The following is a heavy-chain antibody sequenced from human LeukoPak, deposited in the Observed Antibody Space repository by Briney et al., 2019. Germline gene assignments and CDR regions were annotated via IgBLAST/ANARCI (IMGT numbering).Heavy chain of an antibody. CDR2: IYYSGST. J-gene: IGHJ4*02. D-gene: IGHD2-15*01. Sequence: SQTLSLTCTVSGGSISSGGYYWSWIRQHPGKGLEWIGYIYYSGSTYYNPSLKSRVTISVDTSKNQFSLKLSSVTAADTAVYYCARADCSGGNCYGSLDYWGQGTLVTVSS. V-gene: IGHV4-31*03. CDR3: ARADCSGGNCYGSLDY. CDR1: GGSISSGGYY.